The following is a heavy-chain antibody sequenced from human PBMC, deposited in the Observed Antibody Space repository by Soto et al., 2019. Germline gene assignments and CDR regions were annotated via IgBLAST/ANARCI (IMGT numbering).Heavy chain of an antibody. CDR2: ISWNSGSI. Sequence: EVQLVESGGGLVQPGRSLRLSCAASGFTFDDYAMHWVRQAPGKGLEWVSGISWNSGSICYADSVKGRFTISRDNAKTSLYLQMNSLRAEDTALYYCAKDNLSRDYYFDYWGQGTLVTVSS. CDR1: GFTFDDYA. D-gene: IGHD1-1*01. V-gene: IGHV3-9*01. CDR3: AKDNLSRDYYFDY. J-gene: IGHJ4*02.